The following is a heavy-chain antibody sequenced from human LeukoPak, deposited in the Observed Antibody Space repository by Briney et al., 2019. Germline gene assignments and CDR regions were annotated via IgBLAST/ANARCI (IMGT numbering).Heavy chain of an antibody. Sequence: PGGSLRLSCAASGFTFSSYWMHWVRQAPGKGLVWVSRINSDGSSATYADSVKGRFTISRDNAKNTLYLQMNSLRAEDTAVYYCAAYCSSPTCYRPYYWGQGTLVPVSS. CDR3: AAYCSSPTCYRPYY. CDR2: INSDGSSA. J-gene: IGHJ4*02. D-gene: IGHD2-2*01. CDR1: GFTFSSYW. V-gene: IGHV3-74*01.